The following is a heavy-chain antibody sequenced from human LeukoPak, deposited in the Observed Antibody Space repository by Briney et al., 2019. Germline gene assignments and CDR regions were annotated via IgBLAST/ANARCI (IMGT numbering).Heavy chain of an antibody. CDR1: GYTFTSYD. CDR2: MNPNSGNT. CDR3: ARRDVVVPAAMVTFDP. V-gene: IGHV1-8*01. Sequence: GASVNVSCKASGYTFTSYDINWVRQATGQGLEWMGWMNPNSGNTGYAQKFQGRVTMTRNTSISTAYMELSSLRSEDTAVYYCARRDVVVPAAMVTFDPWGQGTLVTVSS. J-gene: IGHJ5*02. D-gene: IGHD2-2*01.